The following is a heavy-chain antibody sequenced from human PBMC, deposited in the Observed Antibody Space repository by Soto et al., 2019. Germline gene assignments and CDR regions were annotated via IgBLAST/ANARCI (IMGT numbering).Heavy chain of an antibody. CDR1: GYTFTSYG. Sequence: QVQLVQSGTEVKKPGASVKVSCKASGYTFTSYGISWVRQAPGQGLEWMGWIRAYNGNTNYAQKLQGRVTMTTDTTPGTGYLELRSLGSCGTAVEYWARGGPPEDYWGQGTLVTVSP. CDR2: IRAYNGNT. J-gene: IGHJ4*02. V-gene: IGHV1-18*01. CDR3: ARGGPPEDY. D-gene: IGHD5-12*01.